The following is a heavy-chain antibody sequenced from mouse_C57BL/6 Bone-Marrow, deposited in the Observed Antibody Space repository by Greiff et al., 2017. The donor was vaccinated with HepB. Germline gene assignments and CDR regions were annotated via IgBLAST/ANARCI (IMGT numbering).Heavy chain of an antibody. D-gene: IGHD2-4*01. CDR1: GFTFSSYT. Sequence: DVMLVESGGGLVKPGGSLKLSCAASGFTFSSYTMSWVRQTPEKRLEWVATISGGGGNTYYPDSVKGRFTISRDNAKNTLYLQMSSLRSEDTALYYCARLGYDYDNYCDYWGQGTTLTVSS. V-gene: IGHV5-9*01. J-gene: IGHJ2*01. CDR2: ISGGGGNT. CDR3: ARLGYDYDNYCDY.